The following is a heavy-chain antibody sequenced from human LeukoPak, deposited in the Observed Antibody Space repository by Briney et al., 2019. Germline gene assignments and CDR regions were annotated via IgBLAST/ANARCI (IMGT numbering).Heavy chain of an antibody. V-gene: IGHV4-34*01. J-gene: IGHJ4*02. CDR3: ARSLRGARNPLSRDY. CDR1: GGSFSGYY. CDR2: INHSGST. D-gene: IGHD3-10*01. Sequence: SETLSLTCAVYGGSFSGYYWSWIRQPPGKGLEWIGEINHSGSTNYNPSLKSRVTISVDTSKNQFSLKLSSVTAADTAVYYCARSLRGARNPLSRDYWGQGTLVTVSS.